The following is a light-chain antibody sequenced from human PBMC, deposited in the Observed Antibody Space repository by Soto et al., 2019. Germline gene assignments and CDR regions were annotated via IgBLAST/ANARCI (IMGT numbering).Light chain of an antibody. CDR2: DAS. Sequence: EIVLTQSPGTLSLSPGERATLSCRASQSVPKNYLAWYQQKPGQAPRLLIDDASTRVTGIPDRFSGSGSGTDFTLTISRLEPEHSAVYYCQQCARSPLTFGQGTKVEIK. CDR1: QSVPKNY. J-gene: IGKJ1*01. V-gene: IGKV3-20*01. CDR3: QQCARSPLT.